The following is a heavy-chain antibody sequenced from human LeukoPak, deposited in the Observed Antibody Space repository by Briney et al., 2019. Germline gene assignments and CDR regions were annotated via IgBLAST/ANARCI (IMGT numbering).Heavy chain of an antibody. J-gene: IGHJ6*02. CDR2: IIPIFGTA. Sequence: ASVKVSCKASGGTFSSYAISWVRQAPGQGPEWMGGIIPIFGTANYAQKFQGRVTITADESTSTAYMELSSLRSEDTAVYYCARGREYYDFWSGYTTRYYYGMDVWGQGTTVTVSS. CDR1: GGTFSSYA. CDR3: ARGREYYDFWSGYTTRYYYGMDV. D-gene: IGHD3-3*01. V-gene: IGHV1-69*13.